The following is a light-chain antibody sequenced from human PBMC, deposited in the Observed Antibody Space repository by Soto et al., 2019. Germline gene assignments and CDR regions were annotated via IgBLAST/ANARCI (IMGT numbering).Light chain of an antibody. J-gene: IGKJ2*01. Sequence: DFQMTQSPSTLSASVGDRVTITCRASQSVSTYLNWYQQKPGKAPNLLIYAASLLQTGVPSRFSGSGSGTDFTLTIGSLQPEDFAIYYCQQSYSAPYTFGQGTKVDIK. V-gene: IGKV1-39*01. CDR2: AAS. CDR3: QQSYSAPYT. CDR1: QSVSTY.